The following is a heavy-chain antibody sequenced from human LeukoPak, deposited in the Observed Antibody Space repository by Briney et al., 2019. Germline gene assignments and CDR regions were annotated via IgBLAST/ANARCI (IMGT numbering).Heavy chain of an antibody. D-gene: IGHD4-17*01. V-gene: IGHV3-21*01. CDR3: ARGATDTTGWFDP. CDR2: ISRTSESI. J-gene: IGHJ5*02. CDR1: GFTFNTYS. Sequence: PGGSLRLSCAASGFTFNTYSMSWVRQAPGKGLEWVSIISRTSESIFYADSVKGRFTISRDNAKNSLYLQMNGLRAEDTAAYYCARGATDTTGWFDPWGQGTLVTVSS.